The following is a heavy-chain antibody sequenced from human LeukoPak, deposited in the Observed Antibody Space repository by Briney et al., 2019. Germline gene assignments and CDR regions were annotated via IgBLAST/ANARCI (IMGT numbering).Heavy chain of an antibody. Sequence: PGRSLRLSCAASGITFSAYGMHWIRQAPGKGLEWVAVISYDGSNTHYIDSVKGRFSISRDNSKNTLYLQMNSLRLEDTAMYYCATGEWLQSNSAFAIWGQGTKVTVSS. CDR1: GITFSAYG. CDR3: ATGEWLQSNSAFAI. J-gene: IGHJ3*02. D-gene: IGHD5-24*01. V-gene: IGHV3-30*03. CDR2: ISYDGSNT.